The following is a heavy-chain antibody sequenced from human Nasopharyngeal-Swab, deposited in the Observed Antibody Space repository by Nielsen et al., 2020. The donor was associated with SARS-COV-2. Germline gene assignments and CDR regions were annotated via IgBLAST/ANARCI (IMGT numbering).Heavy chain of an antibody. CDR3: ARLPMRAASGRGAFDI. D-gene: IGHD6-13*01. V-gene: IGHV5-51*01. J-gene: IGHJ3*02. CDR2: IYPGDSDT. Sequence: GESLKISCKASGYNFATYWIGWVRQMPGEGLRWMGLIYPGDSDTRYSPSLQGQVTISADRSITTAYLQWSSLKASDTAMYYCARLPMRAASGRGAFDIWCQGTMVTVSS. CDR1: GYNFATYW.